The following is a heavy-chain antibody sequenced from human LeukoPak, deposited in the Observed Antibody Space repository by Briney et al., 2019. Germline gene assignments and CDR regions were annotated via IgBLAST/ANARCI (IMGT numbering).Heavy chain of an antibody. J-gene: IGHJ5*02. CDR3: ARAVVLMYSMDNYFDP. V-gene: IGHV4-4*07. Sequence: SSETLSLTCTVSGESLRAHYWSWIRQPAGKGLEWIGRIYTSGRTNYSPSLRGRVTMSLDMSKNQFSLKLTSVTATATPVNYCARAVVLMYSMDNYFDPWGQGTLVTVSS. CDR1: GESLRAHY. CDR2: IYTSGRT. D-gene: IGHD2-8*01.